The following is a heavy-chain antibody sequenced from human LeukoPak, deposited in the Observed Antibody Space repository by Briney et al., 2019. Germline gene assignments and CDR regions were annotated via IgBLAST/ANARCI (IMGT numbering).Heavy chain of an antibody. J-gene: IGHJ6*02. CDR1: GGSFSGYY. CDR3: ARANYCSSTSCPRGSYGMDV. V-gene: IGHV4-34*01. CDR2: INHSGRT. Sequence: PSETLSLTCAVYGGSFSGYYWSWIRQPPGKGLEWIGDINHSGRTNYNPSLKSRVTMSVDTSKNQFSLKLSSVTAADTAVYYCARANYCSSTSCPRGSYGMDVWGQGTTVTVSS. D-gene: IGHD2-2*01.